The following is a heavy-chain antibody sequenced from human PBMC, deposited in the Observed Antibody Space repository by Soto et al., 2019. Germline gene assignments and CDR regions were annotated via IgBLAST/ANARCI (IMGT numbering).Heavy chain of an antibody. Sequence: QVKLVQSGAGVKKPGASVKVSCEASGYTFTSHDIAWVRQAPGQGLEWMGWVSAYNGNTNYAPKFQGRVTMTTDTSTSTAFMELRSPRSADTAMYYCARVTTPGWFDPWGQGTLITVSS. J-gene: IGHJ5*02. D-gene: IGHD1-1*01. CDR3: ARVTTPGWFDP. V-gene: IGHV1-18*04. CDR1: GYTFTSHD. CDR2: VSAYNGNT.